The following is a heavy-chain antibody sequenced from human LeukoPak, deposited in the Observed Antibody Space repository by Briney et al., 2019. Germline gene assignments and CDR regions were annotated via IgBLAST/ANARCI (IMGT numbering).Heavy chain of an antibody. CDR2: IYYSGGT. D-gene: IGHD4-23*01. CDR3: ARSVVTLYWYFDL. CDR1: GGSISGYY. J-gene: IGHJ2*01. V-gene: IGHV4-59*01. Sequence: SETLSLTCTVSGGSISGYYYNWIRQPPGKELEWIGYIYYSGGTNYNPSLKSRVTISLDTSKNQFSLKLSSVTTADTAVYYCARSVVTLYWYFDLWGQGTLVTVSS.